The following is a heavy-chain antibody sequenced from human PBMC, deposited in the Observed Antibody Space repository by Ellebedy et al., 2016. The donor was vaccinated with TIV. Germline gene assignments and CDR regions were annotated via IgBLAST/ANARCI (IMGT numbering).Heavy chain of an antibody. CDR1: GVTVSTNY. V-gene: IGHV3-48*02. Sequence: PGGSLRLSCAAAGVTVSTNYMSWVRQAPGKGPEWVAYISSGSSIIYYADSVKGRFTISRDDAKNSLYLQMDSLRDEDTAVYYCVRDELYSSTWYHYFDYWGQGTLVTVST. CDR2: ISSGSSII. J-gene: IGHJ4*02. CDR3: VRDELYSSTWYHYFDY. D-gene: IGHD6-13*01.